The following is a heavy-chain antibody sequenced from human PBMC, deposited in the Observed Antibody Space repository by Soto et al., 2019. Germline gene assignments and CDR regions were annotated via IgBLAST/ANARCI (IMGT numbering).Heavy chain of an antibody. CDR3: AKREYSGYDYREYYYGMDV. CDR1: GFTFSSYA. V-gene: IGHV3-23*01. J-gene: IGHJ6*02. CDR2: ISGSGGST. D-gene: IGHD5-12*01. Sequence: EVQLLESGGGLVQPGGSLRLSCAASGFTFSSYAMSWVRQAPGKGLEWVSAISGSGGSTYYADSVKGRFTISRDNSKNPLYLQMNSLRAEDTAVYYCAKREYSGYDYREYYYGMDVWGQGTTVTVSS.